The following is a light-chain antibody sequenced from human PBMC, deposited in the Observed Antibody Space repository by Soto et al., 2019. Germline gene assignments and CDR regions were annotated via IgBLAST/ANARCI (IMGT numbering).Light chain of an antibody. V-gene: IGKV3-15*01. Sequence: EIVLTQSPATLSVPPGETATLSCRASQSVSSSLAWYQQTPGRAPRLLIYGASNRATDTPTRFSGSGSGTEFTLTISSLQSEDLAVYYCQQYNNWPPLTFGGGTKVDIK. J-gene: IGKJ4*01. CDR1: QSVSSS. CDR3: QQYNNWPPLT. CDR2: GAS.